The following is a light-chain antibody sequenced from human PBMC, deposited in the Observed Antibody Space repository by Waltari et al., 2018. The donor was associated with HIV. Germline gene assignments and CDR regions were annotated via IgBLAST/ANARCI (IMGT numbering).Light chain of an antibody. CDR1: RSTIGSNS. CDR2: RNH. J-gene: IGLJ3*02. Sequence: QSVLTQPPSVSGTPGQRVTISCSGSRSTIGSNSVYWYQQLPGPAPKLLISRNHQRPSGVPDRFSGSKSGTSASLAISGLRSEDEGDYHCTTWGGSLSGPVFGGGTKVTVL. V-gene: IGLV1-47*01. CDR3: TTWGGSLSGPV.